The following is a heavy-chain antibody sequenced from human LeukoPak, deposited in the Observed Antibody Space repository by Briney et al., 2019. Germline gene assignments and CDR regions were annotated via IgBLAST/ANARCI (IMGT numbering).Heavy chain of an antibody. V-gene: IGHV3-11*01. J-gene: IGHJ4*02. CDR3: ARDLAVLRGHYYDSSGVFDY. CDR1: GFTFSDYY. D-gene: IGHD3-22*01. Sequence: PGGSLRLSCAASGFTFSDYYMSWIRQAPGKGLEWVSYISSSGSTIYYADSVKGRFTISRDNAKNSLYLQMNSLRAEDTAAYYCARDLAVLRGHYYDSSGVFDYWGQGTLVTVSS. CDR2: ISSSGSTI.